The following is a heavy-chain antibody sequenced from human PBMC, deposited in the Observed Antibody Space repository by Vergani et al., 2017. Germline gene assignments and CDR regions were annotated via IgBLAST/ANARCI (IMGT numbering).Heavy chain of an antibody. V-gene: IGHV3-30*03. D-gene: IGHD1-1*01. CDR1: GFTSSYYG. J-gene: IGHJ1*01. CDR2: ISYDGTQK. CDR3: ATKSCGTPGCQIGYFRE. Sequence: QAHLVESGGGVVQPGRSLRLSCVVSGFTSSYYGMHWVRQAPGKGLELVAVISYDGTQKYYADSVKGRFTISRDNSKSTLYLQMNSLRTEDTAVYYCATKSCGTPGCQIGYFREWGQGTLVTVSS.